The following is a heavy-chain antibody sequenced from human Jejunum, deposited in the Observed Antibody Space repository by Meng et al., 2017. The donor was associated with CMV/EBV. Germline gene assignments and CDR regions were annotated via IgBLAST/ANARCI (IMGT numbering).Heavy chain of an antibody. CDR3: AKAATNSSPDFFDY. V-gene: IGHV3-33*06. Sequence: GFPFSIYGMHWVRQAPGKGLEWVAVIYYDGSKKYYTDSVKGRFTISRDNSKNTLYLQMNSLRAEDTAVYYCAKAATNSSPDFFDYWGQGTLVTVSS. CDR2: IYYDGSKK. J-gene: IGHJ4*02. D-gene: IGHD6-13*01. CDR1: GFPFSIYG.